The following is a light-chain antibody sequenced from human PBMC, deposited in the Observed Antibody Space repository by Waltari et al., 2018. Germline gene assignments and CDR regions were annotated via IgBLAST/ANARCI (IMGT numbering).Light chain of an antibody. CDR1: QSISRN. J-gene: IGKJ4*01. CDR3: QQYDAWPLT. CDR2: AAS. V-gene: IGKV3-15*01. Sequence: ETIMTQSPATLSVSPGERATLFCRASQSISRNLAWYQQKPGQAPSLVMYAASTRATGIPARFSGSGSGTEFTLTISSLQSEEGGLYYCQQYDAWPLTCGGGTKVEIK.